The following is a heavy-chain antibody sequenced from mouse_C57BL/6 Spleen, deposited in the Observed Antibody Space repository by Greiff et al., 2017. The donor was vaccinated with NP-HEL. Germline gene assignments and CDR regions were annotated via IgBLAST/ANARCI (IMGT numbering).Heavy chain of an antibody. CDR3: ARVGKTYFDY. V-gene: IGHV1-82*01. CDR1: GYAFSSSW. CDR2: IYPGDGDT. J-gene: IGHJ2*01. D-gene: IGHD2-1*01. Sequence: QVQLQQSGPELVKPGASVKISCKASGYAFSSSWMNWVKQRPGKGLEWIGRIYPGDGDTNYNGKFKGKATLTADKSSSTAYMQLSSLTSEDSAVYFCARVGKTYFDYWGQGTTLTVSS.